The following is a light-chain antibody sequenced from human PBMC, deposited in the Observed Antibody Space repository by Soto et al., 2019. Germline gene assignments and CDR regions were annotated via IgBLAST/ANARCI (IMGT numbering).Light chain of an antibody. Sequence: QSVLTQPPSVSGAPGQRVTISCIESSSDIGAGYHVHWYQQLPGTAPKLLIYGNSNRPSGVPDRFSGSKSGTSASLAITGLQAEDEADYYCQSYDNSLSGFWVFGGGTKLTVL. CDR2: GNS. J-gene: IGLJ3*02. V-gene: IGLV1-40*01. CDR3: QSYDNSLSGFWV. CDR1: SSDIGAGYH.